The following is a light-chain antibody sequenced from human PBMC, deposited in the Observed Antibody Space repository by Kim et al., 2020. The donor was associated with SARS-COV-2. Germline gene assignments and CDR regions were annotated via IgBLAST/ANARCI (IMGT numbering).Light chain of an antibody. CDR3: QQYGRSTRT. V-gene: IGKV3-20*01. J-gene: IGKJ1*01. CDR2: DTS. Sequence: SPGERATLSCRASQSVSSSYLAWYQQKPGHAPRRLIYDTSSRATGIPDRFSGSGSGTDFTLTISRLEPEDFAVYYCQQYGRSTRTFGQGTKVDIK. CDR1: QSVSSSY.